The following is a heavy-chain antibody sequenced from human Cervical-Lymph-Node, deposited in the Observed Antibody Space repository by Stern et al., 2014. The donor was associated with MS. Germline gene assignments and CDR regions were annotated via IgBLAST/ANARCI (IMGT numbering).Heavy chain of an antibody. CDR1: GITFSHSA. V-gene: IGHV1-58*02. Sequence: QLVESGPEVKKPGTSVKVSCKASGITFSHSAIQWLRQARGKRPEWIGWVVGFNGDVNSAPRFQERVTITRDMSTSTVYMELRSLRSEDTAIYYCASERYTYYDDQRPPGGFDPWGQGTLVTVSS. D-gene: IGHD3-3*01. J-gene: IGHJ5*02. CDR2: VVGFNGDV. CDR3: ASERYTYYDDQRPPGGFDP.